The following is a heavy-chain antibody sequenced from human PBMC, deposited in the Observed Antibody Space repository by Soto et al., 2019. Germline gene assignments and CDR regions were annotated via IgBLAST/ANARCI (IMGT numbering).Heavy chain of an antibody. CDR1: GGTFGSYA. CDR3: ARSQGSSTSLEIYYYYYYGMDV. J-gene: IGHJ6*02. D-gene: IGHD2-2*01. CDR2: IIPIPGTA. V-gene: IGHV1-69*13. Sequence: SVKVSCKASGGTFGSYAISWMRQAPGQGLEWMGGIIPIPGTANYAQKFQGRVTIAADESTSTAYMELSSLRSEDTAVYYCARSQGSSTSLEIYYYYYYGMDVWGQGTTVTVSS.